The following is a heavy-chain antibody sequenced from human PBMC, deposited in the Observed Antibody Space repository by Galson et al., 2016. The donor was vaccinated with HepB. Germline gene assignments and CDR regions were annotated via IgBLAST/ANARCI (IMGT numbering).Heavy chain of an antibody. Sequence: SLRLSCAASGFTFGSYAMTWVRQAPGKGLEWVSSITGSTGVTYYADSVRGRFTISRDNSKNSLYLQMNSLTTEDTALYYCAKDKNTAVESFYSGMDVWGQGTTVTVSS. V-gene: IGHV3-23*01. CDR3: AKDKNTAVESFYSGMDV. J-gene: IGHJ6*02. D-gene: IGHD5-18*01. CDR2: ITGSTGVT. CDR1: GFTFGSYA.